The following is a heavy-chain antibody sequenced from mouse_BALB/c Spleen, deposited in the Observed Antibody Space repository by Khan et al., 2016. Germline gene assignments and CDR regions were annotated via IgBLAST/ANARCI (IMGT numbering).Heavy chain of an antibody. CDR3: ARYGNDEGFAY. D-gene: IGHD2-2*01. Sequence: EVKLKESGPGLVKPSQSLSLTCSVTGYSITSGYYWYWIRQFPGNKLEWMGYISYDGSNNYNPSLKNRISITRDTSKNKFFLKLNSVTTEDTATYYCARYGNDEGFAYWGQGTLVTVSA. CDR1: GYSITSGYY. V-gene: IGHV3-6*02. J-gene: IGHJ3*01. CDR2: ISYDGSN.